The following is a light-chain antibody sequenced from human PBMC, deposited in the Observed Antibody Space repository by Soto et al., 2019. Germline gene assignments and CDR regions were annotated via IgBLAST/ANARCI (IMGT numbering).Light chain of an antibody. CDR1: QSIADY. J-gene: IGKJ1*01. CDR3: HQSYNIPQT. CDR2: GAS. V-gene: IGKV1-39*01. Sequence: DIHLTQSPSSLSASVGDRFTITCRASQSIADYLHWYQHKPGRVPKLLVYGASRLQSGVPSRFSGTGSGTDFTLTIASLQPEDFATYYCHQSYNIPQTFGQGTKVDIK.